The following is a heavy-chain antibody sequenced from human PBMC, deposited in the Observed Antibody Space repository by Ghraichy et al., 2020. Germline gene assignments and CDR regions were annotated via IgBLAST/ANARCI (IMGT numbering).Heavy chain of an antibody. CDR1: GFTFSSYA. V-gene: IGHV3-23*01. J-gene: IGHJ4*02. Sequence: GSLRLSCAASGFTFSSYAMSWVRQAPGKGLEWVSTISGSGGSPYYADSVKGRFTISRDNSKNTLYLQMNSLRAEDTAVYYCAKDCSGGSCYSGFDYWGQGTLVTVSS. CDR3: AKDCSGGSCYSGFDY. CDR2: ISGSGGSP. D-gene: IGHD2-15*01.